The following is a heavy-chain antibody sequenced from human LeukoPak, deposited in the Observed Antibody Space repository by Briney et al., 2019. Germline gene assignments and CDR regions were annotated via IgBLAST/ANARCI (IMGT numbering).Heavy chain of an antibody. CDR2: IYTSGST. CDR1: GGSISSYY. V-gene: IGHV4-4*07. Sequence: NPSETLSLTCTVSGGSISSYYWSWIRQPAGKGLEWIGRIYTSGSTNYNPSLKSRVTMSVDTSKNQFSLKLSSVTAADTAVYYCARDLGGYYYDSSGNPQVYNWFDPWGRGTLATVSS. D-gene: IGHD3-22*01. CDR3: ARDLGGYYYDSSGNPQVYNWFDP. J-gene: IGHJ5*02.